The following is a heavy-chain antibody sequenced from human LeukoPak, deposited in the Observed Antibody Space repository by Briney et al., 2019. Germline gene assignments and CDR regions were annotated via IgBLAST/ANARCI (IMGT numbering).Heavy chain of an antibody. CDR3: ARARSYFDY. CDR2: ISWNSANI. Sequence: PGGSLRLSCAAFGFTFDNYAMHWVRQAPGKGLEWVSSISWNSANIAYADSVKGRFTISRDNAKNSLYLQMNSLRAEDTAVYYCARARSYFDYWGQGTLVTVSS. V-gene: IGHV3-9*01. J-gene: IGHJ4*02. CDR1: GFTFDNYA.